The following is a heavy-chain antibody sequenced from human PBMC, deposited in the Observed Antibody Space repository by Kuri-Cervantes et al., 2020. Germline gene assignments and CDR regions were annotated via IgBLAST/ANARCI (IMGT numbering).Heavy chain of an antibody. V-gene: IGHV3-48*02. D-gene: IGHD1-26*01. Sequence: LSLTCAASGFTFSSYSMNWVRQAPGKGLEWVSYISSNSYTVYYADSVRGRFTISRDNAKNSLYLQMNSLRDEDTAVYYCARESRDSGSSPALDYWGQGTLVTVSS. J-gene: IGHJ4*02. CDR1: GFTFSSYS. CDR3: ARESRDSGSSPALDY. CDR2: ISSNSYTV.